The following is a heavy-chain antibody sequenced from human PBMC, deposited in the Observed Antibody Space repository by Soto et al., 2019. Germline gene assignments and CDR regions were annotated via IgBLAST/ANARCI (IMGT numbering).Heavy chain of an antibody. J-gene: IGHJ4*02. V-gene: IGHV3-9*01. CDR2: ISWNSGSI. Sequence: PGGSLRLSCAASGFTFDDYAMHWVRQAPGKGLEWVSGISWNSGSIGYADSVKGRFTISRDNAKNSLYLQMNSLRAEDTALYYCAKDESGWLRLLFYRWGQGTLVTVSS. CDR1: GFTFDDYA. D-gene: IGHD5-12*01. CDR3: AKDESGWLRLLFYR.